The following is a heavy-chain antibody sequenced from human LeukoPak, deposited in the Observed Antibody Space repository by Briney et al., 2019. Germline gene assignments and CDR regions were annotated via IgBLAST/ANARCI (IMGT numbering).Heavy chain of an antibody. CDR2: IGGSGGST. CDR1: GFTFSSYA. Sequence: GGSLRLSCAASGFTFSSYAMSWVRQAPGKGLEWVSAIGGSGGSTYYADSVKGRFTISRDNSKNTLYLQMNSLRAEDTAVYYCASAVVTAKLYYYYYMDVWGKGTTVTVSS. V-gene: IGHV3-23*01. D-gene: IGHD2-21*02. J-gene: IGHJ6*03. CDR3: ASAVVTAKLYYYYYMDV.